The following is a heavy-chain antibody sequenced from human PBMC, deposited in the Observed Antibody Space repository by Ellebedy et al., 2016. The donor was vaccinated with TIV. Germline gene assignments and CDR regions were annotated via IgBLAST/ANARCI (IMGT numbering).Heavy chain of an antibody. J-gene: IGHJ4*02. Sequence: GGSLRLXXAASGFTFDDYAMHWVRQAPGKGLEWVSGISWNSGSIGYADSVKGRFTISRDNAKNSLYLQMNSLRAEDTALYYCAKDIRLWGQGTLVTVSS. V-gene: IGHV3-9*01. CDR3: AKDIRL. CDR1: GFTFDDYA. CDR2: ISWNSGSI.